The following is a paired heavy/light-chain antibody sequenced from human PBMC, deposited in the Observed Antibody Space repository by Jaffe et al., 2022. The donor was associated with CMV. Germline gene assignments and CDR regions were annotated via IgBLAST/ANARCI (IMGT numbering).Light chain of an antibody. V-gene: IGLV3-1*01. J-gene: IGLJ2*01. CDR1: KLGDKY. CDR3: QAWDSTTVV. CDR2: QDT. Sequence: SYELTQPPSVSVSPGQTASITCSGDKLGDKYASWYQQKPGQSPVMVMYQDTKRPSGIPERFSGSNSGNTATLTISGTQTMDEADYFCQAWDSTTVVFGGGTKLTVL.
Heavy chain of an antibody. CDR2: VNPNRFGI. CDR3: TRGGAGYNWQNGYFDN. Sequence: QVHLVQSEVDVKKPGASLKVSCRASGYTFTAYYMHWVRQAPGQGLEWMGWVNPNRFGIQYAQKFEGRVTMTWDSSITTAYMEIHRLQSDDTAVYYCTRGGAGYNWQNGYFDNWGQGTLVTVSS. CDR1: GYTFTAYY. D-gene: IGHD5-12*01. J-gene: IGHJ4*02. V-gene: IGHV1-2*02.